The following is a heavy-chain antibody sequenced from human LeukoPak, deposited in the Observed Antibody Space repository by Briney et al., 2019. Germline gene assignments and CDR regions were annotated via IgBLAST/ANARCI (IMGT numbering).Heavy chain of an antibody. V-gene: IGHV3-30*03. Sequence: GGSLRLSCAASGFTFSSYSMNWVRQAPGKGLEWVAVISYDGSNKYYADSVRGRFTISRDNSKNTLYLQMNSLRAEDTAVYYCARDLRARGNCSSTNCYELDYWGQGTLVTVTS. CDR2: ISYDGSNK. D-gene: IGHD2-2*01. CDR3: ARDLRARGNCSSTNCYELDY. J-gene: IGHJ4*02. CDR1: GFTFSSYS.